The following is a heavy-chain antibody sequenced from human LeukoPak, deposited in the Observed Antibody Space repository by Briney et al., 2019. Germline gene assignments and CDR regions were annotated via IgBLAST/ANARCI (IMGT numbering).Heavy chain of an antibody. J-gene: IGHJ3*02. CDR3: ARVKDQLGDAFDI. V-gene: IGHV4-34*01. Sequence: PSETLSLTCAVYGGSFSGYYWSWIRQPQGKGLEWIGEINHSGSTNYNPSLKSRVTISVDTSKNQFSLKLSSVTAADTAVYYCARVKDQLGDAFDIWGQGTMVTVSS. CDR1: GGSFSGYY. D-gene: IGHD1-1*01. CDR2: INHSGST.